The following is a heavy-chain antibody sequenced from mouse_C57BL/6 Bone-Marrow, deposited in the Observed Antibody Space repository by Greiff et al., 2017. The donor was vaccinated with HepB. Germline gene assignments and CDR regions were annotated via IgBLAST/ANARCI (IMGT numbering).Heavy chain of an antibody. J-gene: IGHJ2*01. D-gene: IGHD1-1*01. Sequence: VQLKESGGDLVKPGGSLKLSCAASGFTFSSYGMSWVRQTPDKRLEWVATISSGGSYTYYPDSVKGRFTISRDNAKNTLYLQMSSLKSEDTAMYYCARHPYYDGSSYEVYWGQGTTLTVSS. CDR2: ISSGGSYT. V-gene: IGHV5-6*01. CDR3: ARHPYYDGSSYEVY. CDR1: GFTFSSYG.